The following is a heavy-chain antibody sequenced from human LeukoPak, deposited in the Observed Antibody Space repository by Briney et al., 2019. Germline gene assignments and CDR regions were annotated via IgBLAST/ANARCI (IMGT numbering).Heavy chain of an antibody. D-gene: IGHD3-3*01. V-gene: IGHV4-61*02. J-gene: IGHJ4*01. CDR2: IYTSGST. CDR1: GGSISSGSYY. CDR3: ARVPGVVIVFDY. Sequence: SETLSLTCTVSGGSISSGSYYWSWIRQPAGKGLEWIGRIYTSGSTNYNPSLKSRVTISVDTSKNQFSLKLSSVTAADTAVYYCARVPGVVIVFDYWGQGTLVTVSS.